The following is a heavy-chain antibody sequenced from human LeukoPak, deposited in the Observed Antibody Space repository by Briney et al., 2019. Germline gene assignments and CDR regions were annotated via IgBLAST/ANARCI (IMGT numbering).Heavy chain of an antibody. V-gene: IGHV3-53*01. Sequence: GGSLRLSCAASGFTVSSNYMSWVRQAPGKGLEWVSVIYSGGSTYYADSVKGRFTISRDNSKNTLYLQMNSLRAEDTAVYHCAREYSSGWSDYWGQGTLVTVSS. CDR2: IYSGGST. D-gene: IGHD6-19*01. J-gene: IGHJ4*02. CDR1: GFTVSSNY. CDR3: AREYSSGWSDY.